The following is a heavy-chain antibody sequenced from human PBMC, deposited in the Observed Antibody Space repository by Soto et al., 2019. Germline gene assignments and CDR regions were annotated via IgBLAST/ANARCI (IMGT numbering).Heavy chain of an antibody. V-gene: IGHV4-34*01. CDR2: INHSGST. Sequence: SETLSLTXAVYGGSFSGYYWSWIRQPPGKGLGWIGEINHSGSTNYNPSLKSRVTISVDTSKNQFSLKLSSVTAADTAVYYCARGRENGIAAAGTVSGPGYYFDYWGQGTLVTVS. CDR3: ARGRENGIAAAGTVSGPGYYFDY. J-gene: IGHJ4*02. D-gene: IGHD6-13*01. CDR1: GGSFSGYY.